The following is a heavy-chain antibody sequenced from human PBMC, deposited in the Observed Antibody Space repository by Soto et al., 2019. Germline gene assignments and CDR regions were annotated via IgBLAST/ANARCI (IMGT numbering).Heavy chain of an antibody. Sequence: EVQLVESGGDLVQPGGSLRLSCAASGFTFNRHWMTWVRQAPGRGLAWVANIKADGIDKYYVDSVRGRFTISRDTAKNSLYPQMDSLRAEATAEYYWARRLGNCPSSFGRRLDYWGQGPLVTVSS. V-gene: IGHV3-7*05. CDR2: IKADGIDK. CDR1: GFTFNRHW. CDR3: ARRLGNCPSSFGRRLDY. D-gene: IGHD2-2*01. J-gene: IGHJ4*02.